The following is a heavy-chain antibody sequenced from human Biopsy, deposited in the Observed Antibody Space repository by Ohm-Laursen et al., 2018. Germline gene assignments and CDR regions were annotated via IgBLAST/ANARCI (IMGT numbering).Heavy chain of an antibody. V-gene: IGHV4-34*01. CDR3: ARGRLRAVARFDY. J-gene: IGHJ4*02. D-gene: IGHD6-19*01. CDR1: GGCVSGYY. Sequence: GTLSLTSAVYGGCVSGYYWSWLGQPPGKGREWFGDINHSGITNYNPSLKSRVTKSVDTSKNQFSMKLSSVTAADTAVYYCARGRLRAVARFDYWGQGTLVTVSS. CDR2: INHSGIT.